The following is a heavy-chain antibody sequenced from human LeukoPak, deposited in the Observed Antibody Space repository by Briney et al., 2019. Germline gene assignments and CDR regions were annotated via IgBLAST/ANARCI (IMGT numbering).Heavy chain of an antibody. CDR2: INHSGST. CDR3: ARGRYLTTLGGAAAGFLDS. Sequence: PSETLSLTCGVNGGSFSGYYWNWIRQTPGKGLEWIGEINHSGSTNYNPSLKRRVTISVDTSQKQFSLRLTSVTAADTAVYYCARGRYLTTLGGAAAGFLDSWGRGTLVTVSS. V-gene: IGHV4-34*01. J-gene: IGHJ4*02. CDR1: GGSFSGYY. D-gene: IGHD6-13*01.